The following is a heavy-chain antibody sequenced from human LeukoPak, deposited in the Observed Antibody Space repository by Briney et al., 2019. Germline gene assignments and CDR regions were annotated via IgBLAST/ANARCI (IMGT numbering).Heavy chain of an antibody. CDR2: VRDNGEG. V-gene: IGHV4-59*08. CDR1: GGSINTYY. CDR3: ARQPANTAAFDI. J-gene: IGHJ3*02. Sequence: PSETLSLTCTVSGGSINTYYWSWIRQPPGKGLEWIAYVRDNGEGNYKLSLKSRVAISLDTANNQISLRLNFVTAADTAIYYCARQPANTAAFDIWGLGTMVTVSS. D-gene: IGHD5-18*01.